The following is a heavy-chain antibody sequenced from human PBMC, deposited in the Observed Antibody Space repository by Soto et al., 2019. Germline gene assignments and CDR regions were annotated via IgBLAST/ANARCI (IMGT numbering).Heavy chain of an antibody. CDR3: AKEAGSAYYGMDV. J-gene: IGHJ6*02. CDR2: IYPGDSDT. Sequence: PGESLKISCKGSGYSFISYWIGWVRQMPGKGLEWMGIIYPGDSDTRYSPSFQGQVTISADKSINTAYLQWSSLKASDTATYYCAKEAGSAYYGMDVWGQGTTVTVSS. D-gene: IGHD6-19*01. CDR1: GYSFISYW. V-gene: IGHV5-51*01.